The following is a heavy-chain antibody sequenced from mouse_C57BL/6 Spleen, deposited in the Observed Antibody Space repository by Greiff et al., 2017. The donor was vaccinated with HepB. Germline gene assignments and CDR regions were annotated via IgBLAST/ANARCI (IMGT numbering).Heavy chain of an antibody. Sequence: QVQLQQPGAELVRPGSSVKLSCKASGYTFTSYWMDWVKQRPGQGLEWIGNIYPSDSETHYNQKFKDKATLTVDKSSSNAYMQLSSLTSEDSAVYYCARGGSSYEAMDYWGQGTSVTVSS. V-gene: IGHV1-61*01. CDR2: IYPSDSET. CDR1: GYTFTSYW. CDR3: ARGGSSYEAMDY. D-gene: IGHD1-1*01. J-gene: IGHJ4*01.